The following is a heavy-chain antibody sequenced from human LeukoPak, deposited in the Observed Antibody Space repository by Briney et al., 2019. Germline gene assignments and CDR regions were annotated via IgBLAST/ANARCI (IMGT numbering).Heavy chain of an antibody. CDR3: ARVSSSWHYFGY. D-gene: IGHD6-13*01. V-gene: IGHV3-30*02. Sequence: PGGSLRLSCAASGFTFSSYGMHWVRQAPGKGLEWVAFIRYDGSNKYYADSVKGRFTISRHNAKNSLYLQMDSLRAEDTAVYYCARVSSSWHYFGYWGQGALVTVSS. J-gene: IGHJ4*02. CDR1: GFTFSSYG. CDR2: IRYDGSNK.